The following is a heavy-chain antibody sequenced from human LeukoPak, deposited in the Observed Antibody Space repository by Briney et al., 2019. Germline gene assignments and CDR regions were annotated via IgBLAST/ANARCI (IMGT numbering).Heavy chain of an antibody. CDR1: GYTFTSYG. V-gene: IGHV1-18*01. D-gene: IGHD3-22*01. J-gene: IGHJ4*02. CDR3: ARDTDYYDSSGYPDY. CDR2: ISAYNGNT. Sequence: ASVEVSCKASGYTFTSYGISWVRQAPGQGLEWMGWISAYNGNTNYAQKLQGRVTMTTDTSTSTAYMELGSLRSDDTAVYYCARDTDYYDSSGYPDYWGQGTLVTVSS.